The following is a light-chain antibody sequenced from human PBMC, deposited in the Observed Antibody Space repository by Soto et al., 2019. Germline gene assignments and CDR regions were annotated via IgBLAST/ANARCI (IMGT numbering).Light chain of an antibody. V-gene: IGLV2-14*03. J-gene: IGLJ1*01. CDR2: DVS. Sequence: QSALTQPASVSGSTGQSITISCTGTSSDVGNFNYVSWYQQHPGKAPKLMIYDVSNRPSGVSNRFSGSKSGNTASLTISGLQAEDEADYYCNSYTSSSTPYIFGTGTKVTVL. CDR1: SSDVGNFNY. CDR3: NSYTSSSTPYI.